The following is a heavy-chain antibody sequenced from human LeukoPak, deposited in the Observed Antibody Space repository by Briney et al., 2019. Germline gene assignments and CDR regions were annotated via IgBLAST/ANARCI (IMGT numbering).Heavy chain of an antibody. V-gene: IGHV3-21*04. Sequence: GGSLRLSCAASGFTLSNYSINWVRQAPGRGLEWVSSISSSGNYTYYADSVKGRFTISRDTSKNTLYLQMNSLRAEDTALYFCAKKAQYDGHYPLDYWGQGTLVTVSA. CDR2: ISSSGNYT. J-gene: IGHJ4*02. D-gene: IGHD4/OR15-4a*01. CDR3: AKKAQYDGHYPLDY. CDR1: GFTLSNYS.